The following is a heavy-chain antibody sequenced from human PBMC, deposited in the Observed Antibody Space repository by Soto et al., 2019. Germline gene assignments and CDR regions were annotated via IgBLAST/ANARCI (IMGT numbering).Heavy chain of an antibody. CDR3: AGLLDYGDYLDY. D-gene: IGHD4-17*01. CDR2: ISSSGSTI. J-gene: IGHJ4*02. V-gene: IGHV3-11*01. Sequence: QVQLVESGGGLVKPGGSLRLSCAASGFTFSDYYMRWIRQAPGKGLEWVAYISSSGSTIYYADSVKGRFTISRDNAKNSLYLQMNSLRAEDTAVYYCAGLLDYGDYLDYWGQGTLVTVSS. CDR1: GFTFSDYY.